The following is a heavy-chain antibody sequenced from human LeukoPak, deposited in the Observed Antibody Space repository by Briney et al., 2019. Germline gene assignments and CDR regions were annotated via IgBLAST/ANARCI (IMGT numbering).Heavy chain of an antibody. CDR2: IRSAVDTT. V-gene: IGHV3-23*01. J-gene: IGHJ4*02. CDR1: GFTFSNYG. CDR3: AKDLTYYYDSTGYFDY. Sequence: GGSLRLSCAASGFTFSNYGVSWVRQAPGKGLEWVSGIRSAVDTTHYADSVKGRFIISRDNSKNTLSLQLNSLRAEDTAIYYCAKDLTYYYDSTGYFDYWGQGTLVTVSS. D-gene: IGHD3-22*01.